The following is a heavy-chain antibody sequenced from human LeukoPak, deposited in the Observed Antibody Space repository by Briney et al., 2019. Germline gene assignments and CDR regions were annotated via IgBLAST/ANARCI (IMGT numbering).Heavy chain of an antibody. J-gene: IGHJ4*02. V-gene: IGHV3-9*01. CDR1: GFTFDGYA. Sequence: PGGSLRLSCAASGFTFDGYAMHWVRQAPGKGLEWVSGINWRSDTRAYADSVKGRFAISRDNAKNSLYLQMNSLRPEDTAIYYCIDEHYHSNRHPAAYFYLWGQGTLVTVSS. CDR3: IDEHYHSNRHPAAYFYL. D-gene: IGHD4-11*01. CDR2: INWRSDTR.